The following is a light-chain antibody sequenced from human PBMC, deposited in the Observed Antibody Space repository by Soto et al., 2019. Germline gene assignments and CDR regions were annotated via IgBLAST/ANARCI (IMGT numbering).Light chain of an antibody. V-gene: IGLV1-44*01. Sequence: QSVRTQPPSASGTPGQWVTISCSGGNSNIGTNTVNWYQHLPGSAHKLLIYSNNQRPSGVPDRFSGSKSGTSASLAISGLQPDYEADYYCEAWDGSLNVVLFGGGTKLTVL. CDR2: SNN. CDR1: NSNIGTNT. J-gene: IGLJ2*01. CDR3: EAWDGSLNVVL.